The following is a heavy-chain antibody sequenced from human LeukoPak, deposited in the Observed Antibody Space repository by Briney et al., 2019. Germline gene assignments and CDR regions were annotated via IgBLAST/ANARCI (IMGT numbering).Heavy chain of an antibody. D-gene: IGHD3-9*01. J-gene: IGHJ4*02. CDR3: ARMGDILTGYPVDN. CDR2: ISSSSSYI. V-gene: IGHV3-21*01. Sequence: PGGSLRLSCAASGFTFSSYSMNWVRQAPGKGLEWVSSISSSSSYIYYADSVKGRFTISRDNAKNSLYLQMNSLRAEDTAVYYCARMGDILTGYPVDNWGQGTLVTVSS. CDR1: GFTFSSYS.